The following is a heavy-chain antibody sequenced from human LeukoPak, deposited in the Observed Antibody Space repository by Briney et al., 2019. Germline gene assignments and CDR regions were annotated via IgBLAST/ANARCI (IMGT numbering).Heavy chain of an antibody. CDR3: ARDQSGIAVAGYNPYYFDY. V-gene: IGHV3-21*01. D-gene: IGHD6-19*01. CDR2: ISSSSSYI. CDR1: GFTFSSCS. Sequence: GGSLRLSCAASGFTFSSCSMNWVRQAPGKGLEWVSSISSSSSYIYYADSVKGRFTISRDNAKNSLYLQMNSLRAEDTAVYYCARDQSGIAVAGYNPYYFDYWGQGTLVTVSS. J-gene: IGHJ4*02.